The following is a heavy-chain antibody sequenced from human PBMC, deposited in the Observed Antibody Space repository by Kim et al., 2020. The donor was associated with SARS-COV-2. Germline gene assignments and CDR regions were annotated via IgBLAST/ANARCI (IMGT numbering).Heavy chain of an antibody. CDR3: LTGSRLDY. J-gene: IGHJ4*02. V-gene: IGHV3-15*01. D-gene: IGHD1-26*01. Sequence: GGTTDYAAPVKGRFTITRDDSKNTLYLQMNSLKTEDTAVYYCLTGSRLDYWGQGTLVTVSS. CDR2: GGTT.